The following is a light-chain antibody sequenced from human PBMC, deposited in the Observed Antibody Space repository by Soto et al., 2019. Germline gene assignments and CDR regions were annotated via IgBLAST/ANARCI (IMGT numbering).Light chain of an antibody. V-gene: IGKV1-5*03. CDR3: QQYNSYSWT. CDR2: KAS. CDR1: QSISSW. Sequence: DIQMTQSPSTLSASVGDRVTITCRASQSISSWLAWYQQKPGKAPKLLIYKASSLESGVPSRFSGSGSGTKFTLTISSLQPDDFATYYCQQYNSYSWTLGQGTKVEIK. J-gene: IGKJ1*01.